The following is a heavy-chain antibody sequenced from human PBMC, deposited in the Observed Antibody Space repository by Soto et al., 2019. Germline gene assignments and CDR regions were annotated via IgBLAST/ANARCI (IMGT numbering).Heavy chain of an antibody. V-gene: IGHV3-11*06. D-gene: IGHD1-1*01. CDR2: ISGSSSDT. Sequence: PGGSLSLSCAASGFTFSDYDRSWIRQAPGRGPEWVSYISGSSSDTNYVDSVKGRFTVSRDNVKTSLYLQMNGLRVEDTAVYYCVKGVRQPDFWGRGTLVTVSS. CDR3: VKGVRQPDF. CDR1: GFTFSDYD. J-gene: IGHJ4*02.